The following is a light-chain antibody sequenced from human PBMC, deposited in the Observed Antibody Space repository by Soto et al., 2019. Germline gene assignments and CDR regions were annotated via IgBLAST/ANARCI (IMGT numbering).Light chain of an antibody. V-gene: IGKV3-20*01. CDR3: PQYGSSGT. CDR2: GAS. J-gene: IGKJ1*01. Sequence: DMVLAQSRETLSLSPGERATLSCRASQSVSVYLAWYQQKPGQAPRLLIYGASNRATGIPDRFSGSGSGTDFTLTISRLEPEDFAVYYCPQYGSSGTFAQGTKVDIK. CDR1: QSVSVY.